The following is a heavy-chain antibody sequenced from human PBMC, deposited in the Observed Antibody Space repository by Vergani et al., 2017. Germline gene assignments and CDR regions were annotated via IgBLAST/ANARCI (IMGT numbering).Heavy chain of an antibody. CDR1: GGTFSSYT. D-gene: IGHD5-18*01. V-gene: IGHV1-69*02. CDR3: ARTEGYSYGFFNAFDI. J-gene: IGHJ3*02. CDR2: IIPILGIA. Sequence: QVQLVQSGAEVKKPGSSVKVSCKASGGTFSSYTISWVRQAPGQGLEWMGRIIPILGIANYAQKFQRRVTITADKSTSTAYMELSSLRSEDTAVYYCARTEGYSYGFFNAFDIWGQGTMVTVSS.